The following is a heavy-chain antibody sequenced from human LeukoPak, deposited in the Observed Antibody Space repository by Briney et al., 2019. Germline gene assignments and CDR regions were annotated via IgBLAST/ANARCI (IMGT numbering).Heavy chain of an antibody. CDR3: GRVYCSTTSCYDYYDYYMDV. CDR2: TNWDGAST. J-gene: IGHJ6*03. D-gene: IGHD2-2*01. CDR1: GFRFDDYG. Sequence: PGGSLRLSCAASGFRFDDYGMSWVHHVPGKGLEWVSGTNWDGASTGYADSVKGRFTISRDNVKNFLYLQMNSLRVEDTALYFCGRVYCSTTSCYDYYDYYMDVWGKGNTVTVSS. V-gene: IGHV3-20*04.